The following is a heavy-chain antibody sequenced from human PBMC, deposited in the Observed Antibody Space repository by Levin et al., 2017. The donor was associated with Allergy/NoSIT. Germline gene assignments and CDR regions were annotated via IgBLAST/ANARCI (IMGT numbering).Heavy chain of an antibody. J-gene: IGHJ5*02. V-gene: IGHV5-51*01. D-gene: IGHD1-26*01. Sequence: GESLKISCSASGYSFGFDWIAWVRQLPGKGLEWMGNIYTGDSNTRYSPSFEGQVTITADKSISTAYLQWNSLKASDTATYYCARRRVENGIVTADNWFEPWGQGTLVTVSS. CDR3: ARRRVENGIVTADNWFEP. CDR2: IYTGDSNT. CDR1: GYSFGFDW.